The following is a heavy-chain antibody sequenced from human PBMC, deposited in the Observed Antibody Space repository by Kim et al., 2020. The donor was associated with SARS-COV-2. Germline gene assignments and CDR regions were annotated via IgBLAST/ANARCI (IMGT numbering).Heavy chain of an antibody. CDR3: ARLHYDSGGYSLHY. CDR2: IYYSGST. CDR1: GGSLTSYY. D-gene: IGHD3-22*01. V-gene: IGHV4-59*08. J-gene: IGHJ4*02. Sequence: SETLSLTCTVSGGSLTSYYWSWIRQSPGKGLEWIGQIYYSGSTNYNPSLKSRVTISVDTSKNQFTLSLSSVTAADTAAYYCARLHYDSGGYSLHYWGQG.